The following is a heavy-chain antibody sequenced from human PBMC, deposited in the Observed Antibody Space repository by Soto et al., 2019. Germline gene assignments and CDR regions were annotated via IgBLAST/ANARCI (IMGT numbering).Heavy chain of an antibody. CDR1: GFTFSSYA. CDR3: AKRELPSYGSGSYYYDY. Sequence: GGSLRLSCAASGFTFSSYAMSWVRQAPGKGLEWVSAISGSGGSTYYADSVKGRFTISRGNSKNTLYLQMNSLRAEDTAVYYCAKRELPSYGSGSYYYDYWGQGTLVTVSS. D-gene: IGHD3-10*01. J-gene: IGHJ4*02. CDR2: ISGSGGST. V-gene: IGHV3-23*01.